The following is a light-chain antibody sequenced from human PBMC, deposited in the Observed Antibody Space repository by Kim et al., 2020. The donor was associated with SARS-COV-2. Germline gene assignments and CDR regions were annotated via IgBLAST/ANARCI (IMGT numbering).Light chain of an antibody. J-gene: IGLJ3*02. CDR2: VKN. CDR1: NLTNYS. V-gene: IGLV3-19*01. CDR3: NSRDSSGNQWV. Sequence: SSELTQDPAVSVALGQTVRITCQGDNLTNYSASWYQQKPGQAPILVIYVKNNRPSGIPDRFSGSGSGNTASLTITGAQAEDEADYYCNSRDSSGNQWVFGGGTQLTVL.